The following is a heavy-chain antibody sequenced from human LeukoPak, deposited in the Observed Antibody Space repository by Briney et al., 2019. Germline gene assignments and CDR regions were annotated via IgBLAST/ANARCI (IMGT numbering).Heavy chain of an antibody. V-gene: IGHV3-21*01. CDR3: AGASSGYYYGY. CDR1: GFTFSSYS. Sequence: KPGGSLRLSCAASGFTFSSYSMNRVRQAPGKGLEWVSSISSSSSYIYYADSVKGRFTISRDNAKNSLYLQMNSLRAEDTAVYYCAGASSGYYYGYWGQGTLVTVSS. CDR2: ISSSSSYI. D-gene: IGHD3-22*01. J-gene: IGHJ4*02.